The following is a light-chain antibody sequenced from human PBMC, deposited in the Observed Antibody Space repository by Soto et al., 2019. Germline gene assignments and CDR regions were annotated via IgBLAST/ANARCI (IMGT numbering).Light chain of an antibody. J-gene: IGKJ3*01. CDR1: QGISSN. Sequence: DIQLTQSPSSLSASVGDRVTITCRASQGISSNLAWYQQKPGKAPNLLIYAASTLQSGVPSRVSGRGSGTEFTLTTSSPQPVDFATYYSQQLKSDPLFGPGTKVDIK. CDR3: QQLKSDPL. CDR2: AAS. V-gene: IGKV1-9*01.